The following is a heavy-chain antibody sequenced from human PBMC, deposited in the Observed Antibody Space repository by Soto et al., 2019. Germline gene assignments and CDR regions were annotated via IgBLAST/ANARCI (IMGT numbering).Heavy chain of an antibody. V-gene: IGHV3-21*01. CDR1: GFTFSSYS. J-gene: IGHJ5*02. CDR3: AREAYSSGLNWFDP. D-gene: IGHD6-19*01. Sequence: GESLKISCAASGFTFSSYSMNWVRQAPGKGLEWVSSISSSSSYIYYADSVKGRFTISRDNAKNSLYLQMNSLRDEDTAVYYCAREAYSSGLNWFDPWGQGTLVTVSS. CDR2: ISSSSSYI.